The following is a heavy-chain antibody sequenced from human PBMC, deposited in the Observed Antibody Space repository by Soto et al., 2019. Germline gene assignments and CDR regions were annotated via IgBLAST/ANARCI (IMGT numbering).Heavy chain of an antibody. CDR1: GYIFVNYG. D-gene: IGHD2-2*03. V-gene: IGHV1-18*01. J-gene: IGHJ6*02. CDR3: AIVDNFGTPTSHYV. Sequence: QVQLVQSGDEVRKPGSSVKVSCKASGYIFVNYGIAWVRQAPGQRLEWMGWISHYSGNTDYASKVQGRLTITTDTSKSTAYMDLGSLTADDTAVYYWAIVDNFGTPTSHYVWGHGTTVTLSS. CDR2: ISHYSGNT.